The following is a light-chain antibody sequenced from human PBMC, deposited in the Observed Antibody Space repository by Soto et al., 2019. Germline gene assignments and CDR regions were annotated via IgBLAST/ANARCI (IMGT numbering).Light chain of an antibody. J-gene: IGLJ1*01. CDR2: DVT. Sequence: QSALTQPASVSGSPGQSITISCTGTSSDVGGYNYVSWYQQHPVKAPKLMIYDVTNRPSGVSDRFSGSKSGNTGSLTISGLQAEDEADYYCSSYTSSSTPYVFGTGTKVTVL. CDR1: SSDVGGYNY. CDR3: SSYTSSSTPYV. V-gene: IGLV2-14*01.